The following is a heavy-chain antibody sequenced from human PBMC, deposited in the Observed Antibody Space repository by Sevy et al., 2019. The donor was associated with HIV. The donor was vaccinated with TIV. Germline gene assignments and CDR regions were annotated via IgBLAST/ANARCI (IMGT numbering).Heavy chain of an antibody. CDR1: DGSFSGYY. J-gene: IGHJ5*02. D-gene: IGHD2-2*01. CDR2: INESGIT. V-gene: IGHV4-34*01. CDR3: ARSPPVVVVPGAPSWFDP. Sequence: SQTLSLTCAVHDGSFSGYYWNWIRQLPGKGLEWIGEINESGITYYNPSLKSRVTISVDTSKKQFSLKLNSVTAVDSAVYFCARSPPVVVVPGAPSWFDPWGQGTLVTISS.